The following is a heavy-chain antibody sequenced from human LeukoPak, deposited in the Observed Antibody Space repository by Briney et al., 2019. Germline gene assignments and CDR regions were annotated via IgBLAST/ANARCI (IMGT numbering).Heavy chain of an antibody. Sequence: SVKVSCKASGGTFSSYAISWVRQAPGQGLEWMGGITPIFGTANYAQKFQGRVTITTDESTSTAYMELSSLRSEDTAVYYCARSERGYSYGHDAFDIWGQGTMVTVSS. V-gene: IGHV1-69*05. CDR2: ITPIFGTA. D-gene: IGHD5-18*01. CDR3: ARSERGYSYGHDAFDI. J-gene: IGHJ3*02. CDR1: GGTFSSYA.